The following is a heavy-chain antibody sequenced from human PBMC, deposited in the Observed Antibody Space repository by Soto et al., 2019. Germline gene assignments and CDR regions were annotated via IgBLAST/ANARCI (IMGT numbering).Heavy chain of an antibody. CDR1: GFTVSSNY. CDR3: AIGANYYDSSGYCWGYFQH. J-gene: IGHJ1*01. V-gene: IGHV3-53*01. Sequence: EVQLVESGGGLIQPGGSLRLSCAASGFTVSSNYMSWVRQAPGKGLEWVSVIYSGGSTYYADSVKGRFTISRDNSKNTMXXQMNSLRAEDTAVYYCAIGANYYDSSGYCWGYFQHWGQGTLVTVSS. CDR2: IYSGGST. D-gene: IGHD3-22*01.